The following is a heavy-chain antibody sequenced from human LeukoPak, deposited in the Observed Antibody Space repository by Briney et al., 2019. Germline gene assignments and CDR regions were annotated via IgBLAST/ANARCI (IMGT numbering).Heavy chain of an antibody. V-gene: IGHV4-34*01. J-gene: IGHJ4*02. CDR1: GGSISSYY. Sequence: SETLSLTCTVSGGSISSYYWSWIRQPPGKGLEWIGEINHSGSTNYNPSLKSRVTISVDTSKNQFSLKLSSVTAADTAVYYCASSPAYYYDSSGYYGYWGQGTLVTVSS. CDR2: INHSGST. D-gene: IGHD3-22*01. CDR3: ASSPAYYYDSSGYYGY.